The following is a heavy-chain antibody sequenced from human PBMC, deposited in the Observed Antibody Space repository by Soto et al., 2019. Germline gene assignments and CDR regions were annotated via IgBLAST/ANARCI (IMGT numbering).Heavy chain of an antibody. CDR2: INHSGST. Sequence: SETLSLTCAVYGGSFSGYYWSWIRQPPGKGLEWIGEINHSGSTNYNPSLKSRVTISVDTSKNQFSLKLSSVTAADTAVYYCAKSSSGYSYGYVDYWGQGTLVTVSS. D-gene: IGHD5-18*01. CDR1: GGSFSGYY. J-gene: IGHJ4*02. CDR3: AKSSSGYSYGYVDY. V-gene: IGHV4-34*01.